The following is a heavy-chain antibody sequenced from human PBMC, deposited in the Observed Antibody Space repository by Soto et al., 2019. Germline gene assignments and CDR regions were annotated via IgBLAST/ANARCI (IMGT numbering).Heavy chain of an antibody. CDR1: GGTFSSYA. V-gene: IGHV1-69*01. CDR2: IIPIFGTA. D-gene: IGHD6-13*01. Sequence: QVQLVQSGAEVKKPGSSVKVSCKASGGTFSSYAISWVRQAPGQGLEWMGGIIPIFGTANYAQKFQGRVTITADESTSTAYMELGSLRSEDTAVYYGARAIAAAGTSFYYSYGMDVWGQGTTVTVSS. CDR3: ARAIAAAGTSFYYSYGMDV. J-gene: IGHJ6*02.